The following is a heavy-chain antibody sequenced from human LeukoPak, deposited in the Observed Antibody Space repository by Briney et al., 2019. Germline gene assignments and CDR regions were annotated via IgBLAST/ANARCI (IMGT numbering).Heavy chain of an antibody. D-gene: IGHD1-26*01. CDR3: ARDEDMGATP. CDR2: INPSGGST. V-gene: IGHV1-46*01. CDR1: GFTFTNYN. J-gene: IGHJ5*02. Sequence: ASVKVSCKASGFTFTNYNMHWVRQAPGQGLEWMGIINPSGGSTSYAQKFQGRVTMTRDMSTSTVYMELSSLRSEDTAVYYCARDEDMGATPWGQGTLVTVSS.